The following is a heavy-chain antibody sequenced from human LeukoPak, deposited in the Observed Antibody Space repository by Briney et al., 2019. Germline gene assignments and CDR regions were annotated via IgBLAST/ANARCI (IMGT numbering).Heavy chain of an antibody. CDR2: IIPIFGTA. Sequence: GASVKVSCKASGGTFSSYAISWVRQAPGQGLEWMGGIIPIFGTANYAQKFQGRVTITGDTSASTAYMELSSLRSEDTAVYYCARGYCSSTSCYMDVWGQGTTVTISS. CDR1: GGTFSSYA. D-gene: IGHD2-2*01. V-gene: IGHV1-69*06. J-gene: IGHJ6*02. CDR3: ARGYCSSTSCYMDV.